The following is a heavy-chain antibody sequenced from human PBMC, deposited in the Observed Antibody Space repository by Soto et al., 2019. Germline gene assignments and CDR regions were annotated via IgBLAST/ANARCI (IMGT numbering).Heavy chain of an antibody. CDR1: GFTFTSSA. CDR2: IVVGSGNT. V-gene: IGHV1-58*01. Sequence: SVKVSCKASGFTFTSSAVQWVRQARGQRLEWIGWIVVGSGNTNYAQKFQERVTITRDMSTSTAYMELSSLRSVDTAVYYCAAGPVLLHIDYWGQGTLVTVSS. D-gene: IGHD3-22*01. CDR3: AAGPVLLHIDY. J-gene: IGHJ4*02.